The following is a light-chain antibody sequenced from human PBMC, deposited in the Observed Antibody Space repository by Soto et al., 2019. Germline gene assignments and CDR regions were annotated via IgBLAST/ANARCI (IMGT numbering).Light chain of an antibody. CDR3: IQDYNYPLT. V-gene: IGKV1-6*01. CDR1: QGIRSE. CDR2: TAS. Sequence: AIQMTQSPSSLSASVGDRVTITFRARQGIRSELGWYQQKPGKAPNLLIYTASTLQSGVPSRFSGSGSGTDFTLTISSLQPENFATYYCIQDYNYPLTFGGGTKVDI. J-gene: IGKJ4*01.